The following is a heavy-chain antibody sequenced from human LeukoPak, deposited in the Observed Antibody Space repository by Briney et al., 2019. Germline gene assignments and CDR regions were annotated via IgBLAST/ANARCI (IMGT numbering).Heavy chain of an antibody. CDR2: IYYSGST. J-gene: IGHJ4*02. CDR1: GGSIRSYY. CDR3: ARTCSTATMLYPLDL. V-gene: IGHV4-59*01. D-gene: IGHD4-17*01. Sequence: SETLSLTCTVSGGSIRSYYWSWIRQPREKGLEWIGYIYYSGSTNYNPSLKRRVSLSVDTSKNQFSLKPSSVPAADTDVYYCARTCSTATMLYPLDLWGQGTLVSVFS.